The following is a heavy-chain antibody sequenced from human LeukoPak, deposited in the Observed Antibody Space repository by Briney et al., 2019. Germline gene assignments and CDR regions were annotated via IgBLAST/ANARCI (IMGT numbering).Heavy chain of an antibody. J-gene: IGHJ5*02. CDR2: IYYSGST. CDR3: ARAGHTVTTGWFDP. Sequence: SETLSLTCTVSGGSISSYYWSWIRQPPGKGLEWIGYIYYSGSTNYNPSLKSRVTISVDTSKNQFSLKLSSVTAADTAVYYCARAGHTVTTGWFDPWGQGTLVTVSS. V-gene: IGHV4-59*01. D-gene: IGHD4-17*01. CDR1: GGSISSYY.